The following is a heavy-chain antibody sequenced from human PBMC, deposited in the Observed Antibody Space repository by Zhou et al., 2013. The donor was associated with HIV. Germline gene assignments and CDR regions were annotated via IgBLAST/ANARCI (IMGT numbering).Heavy chain of an antibody. CDR1: GGSISSSNYY. J-gene: IGHJ6*03. Sequence: QVQLQESGPGLVKPSQTLSLTCTVSGGSISSSNYYWGWIRQPPGKGLEWIGSISYSGSTYYNPSLKSRVTISVDTSKNQFSLKLSSVTAADTAVYYCATVLPPLGINYYYYMDVWGKGTTVTVSS. V-gene: IGHV4-39*01. D-gene: IGHD2-15*01. CDR3: ATVLPPLGINYYYYMDV. CDR2: ISYSGST.